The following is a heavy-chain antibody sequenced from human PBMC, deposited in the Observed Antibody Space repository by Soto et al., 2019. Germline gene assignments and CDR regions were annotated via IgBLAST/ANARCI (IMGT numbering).Heavy chain of an antibody. D-gene: IGHD4-17*01. CDR2: INPSGGST. CDR3: ARGSGGYGRTYYYYYYMDV. CDR1: GYTFTSYH. Sequence: GASVKVSCKASGYTFTSYHMHWVRQAPGQGLEWMGIINPSGGSTSYAQKFQGRVTMTRDTSTSTVYMELSSLRSEDTAVYYCARGSGGYGRTYYYYYYMDVWGKGTTVTVSS. J-gene: IGHJ6*03. V-gene: IGHV1-46*03.